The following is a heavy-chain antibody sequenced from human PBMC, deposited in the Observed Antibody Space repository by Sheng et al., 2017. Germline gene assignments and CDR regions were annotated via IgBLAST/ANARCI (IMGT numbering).Heavy chain of an antibody. J-gene: IGHJ6*03. CDR2: ISGSGGNT. D-gene: IGHD2-15*01. CDR1: GFTFSSYA. CDR3: ANGGGPSSHYYMDV. Sequence: EVQLLESGGGFVQPGGSLRLSCAASGFTFSSYAMSWVRQAPGKGLEWVSSISGSGGNTYYADSVKGRFTISRDNSRDTLYLQVNSLRVEDTALYYCANGGGPSSHYYMDVWGQGTTVTVSS. V-gene: IGHV3-23*01.